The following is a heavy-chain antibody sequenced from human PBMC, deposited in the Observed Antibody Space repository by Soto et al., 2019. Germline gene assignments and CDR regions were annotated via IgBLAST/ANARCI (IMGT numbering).Heavy chain of an antibody. J-gene: IGHJ4*02. CDR1: GGPFGGFY. CDR3: ARGYRISMVILTTNYFDS. Sequence: QVQLQQWGAGLLKPSETLSLTCAVNGGPFGGFYWTWIRQSPGKGLEWIGEIHHGGSTNYNPSLKSRVTMSLDTSKNQFSLKSTPVTAADTAVYYCARGYRISMVILTTNYFDSWGQGTPVTVSS. V-gene: IGHV4-34*01. CDR2: IHHGGST. D-gene: IGHD3-10*01.